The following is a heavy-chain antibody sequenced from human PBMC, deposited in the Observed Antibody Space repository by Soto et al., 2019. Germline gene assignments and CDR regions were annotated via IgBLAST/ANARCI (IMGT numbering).Heavy chain of an antibody. CDR3: ARETVHAPFDY. V-gene: IGHV3-30-3*01. CDR1: GFTFRNYA. D-gene: IGHD2-21*02. CDR2: ISFDGSSK. Sequence: QVQLVESGGGVVQPGRSLRLSCADSGFTFRNYAMHWVRQAPGKGLEWVAVISFDGSSKYYADSVKGRFTISRDNSKNTLYLQMNSLRPDDTAVYYCARETVHAPFDYWGQGTQVSVSS. J-gene: IGHJ4*02.